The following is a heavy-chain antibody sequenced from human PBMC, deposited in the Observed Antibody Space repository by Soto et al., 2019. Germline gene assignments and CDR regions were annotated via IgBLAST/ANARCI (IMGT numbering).Heavy chain of an antibody. J-gene: IGHJ4*02. V-gene: IGHV4-30-4*01. D-gene: IGHD2-21*02. CDR3: GRHTRSDPYCSGDCDYDY. CDR1: GGSISSGDYY. CDR2: IYYSGST. Sequence: SETLSLTCTVSGGSISSGDYYWSWIRQPPGKGLEWIGYIYYSGSTYYNPSLKSRVTISVDTSKNQFSLKLSSVTAADTAVYYCGRHTRSDPYCSGDCDYDYWGQGALVTVS.